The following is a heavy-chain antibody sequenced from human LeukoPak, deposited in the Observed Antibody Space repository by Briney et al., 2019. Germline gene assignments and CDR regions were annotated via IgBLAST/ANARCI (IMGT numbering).Heavy chain of an antibody. Sequence: SETLSLTCTVSGGSISSYYWSWIRQPAGKGLEWIGRIYTSGSTNYNPSLKSRVTMSVDTSKNQFSLKLSSVTAADTAVYYCARSLYDFWSGYYPLGYWGQGNLVTVSS. J-gene: IGHJ4*02. CDR2: IYTSGST. V-gene: IGHV4-4*07. CDR1: GGSISSYY. D-gene: IGHD3-3*01. CDR3: ARSLYDFWSGYYPLGY.